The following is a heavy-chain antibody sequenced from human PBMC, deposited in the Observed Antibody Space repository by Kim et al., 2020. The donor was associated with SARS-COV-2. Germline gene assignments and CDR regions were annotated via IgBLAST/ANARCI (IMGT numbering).Heavy chain of an antibody. D-gene: IGHD1-1*01. Sequence: SETLSLTCTVSGGSVSSGSYYWSWIRQPPGKGLEWIGYMFDSGSTNYNPSLKSRVTISVDTSKNQFSLKLSSVTAADTAVYYCASGDFYNSDSWGQGTLV. CDR2: MFDSGST. V-gene: IGHV4-61*01. J-gene: IGHJ4*02. CDR3: ASGDFYNSDS. CDR1: GGSVSSGSYY.